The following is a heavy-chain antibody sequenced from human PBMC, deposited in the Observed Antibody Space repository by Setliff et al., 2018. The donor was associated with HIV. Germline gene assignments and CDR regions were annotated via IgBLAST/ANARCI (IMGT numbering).Heavy chain of an antibody. CDR2: INHSGST. D-gene: IGHD3-10*01. CDR1: GGSFSGSY. CDR3: ARIIRGVYFYDGTGYYYFDD. V-gene: IGHV4-34*01. J-gene: IGHJ4*02. Sequence: PSETLSLTCAVYGGSFSGSYWSWIRQPPGKGLEWIGEINHSGSTNYNPSLKSRVTISVDTYKNQFSLKVTSVTAADTAVYYCARIIRGVYFYDGTGYYYFDDWGQGALVTVSS.